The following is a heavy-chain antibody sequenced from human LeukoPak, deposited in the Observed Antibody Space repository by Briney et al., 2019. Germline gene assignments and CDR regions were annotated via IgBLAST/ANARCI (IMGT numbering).Heavy chain of an antibody. Sequence: SETLSLTCAVYGGSFSGYYWTWIRQPPGKGLEWIGEINHSGSTNYNPSLKSRVTISVDTSKNQFSLKVSSVTAADTAVYYCARGDFFGYWGQGTLVTVSS. J-gene: IGHJ4*02. V-gene: IGHV4-34*01. CDR2: INHSGST. CDR3: ARGDFFGY. D-gene: IGHD3-3*01. CDR1: GGSFSGYY.